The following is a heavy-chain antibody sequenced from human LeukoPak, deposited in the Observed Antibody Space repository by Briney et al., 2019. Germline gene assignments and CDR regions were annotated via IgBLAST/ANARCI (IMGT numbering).Heavy chain of an antibody. CDR3: ARSCVPLTWDFDL. Sequence: GGSLRLSCEASGFTVSSNFMSWVRQAPGKGLEWVSVIYSGGSTYYADSVKGRFTISRDNSKNTLYLQMNSLRAEDTAVYYCARSCVPLTWDFDLWGGGTQATVSS. D-gene: IGHD3-10*02. CDR2: IYSGGST. V-gene: IGHV3-53*01. CDR1: GFTVSSNF. J-gene: IGHJ2*01.